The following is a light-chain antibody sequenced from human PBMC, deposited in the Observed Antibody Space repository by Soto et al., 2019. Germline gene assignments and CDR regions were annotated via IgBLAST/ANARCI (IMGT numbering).Light chain of an antibody. Sequence: EIVLTQSPGTLSLSPGERGTISCRASQSVSSSYLAWYQQKPGQAPRLLIYGASARATGIPDRFSGSGSGTDFTLSISRLEPEDFAVYYCQQYGSSPMYTFGQGTKLEIK. CDR3: QQYGSSPMYT. CDR1: QSVSSSY. V-gene: IGKV3-20*01. J-gene: IGKJ2*01. CDR2: GAS.